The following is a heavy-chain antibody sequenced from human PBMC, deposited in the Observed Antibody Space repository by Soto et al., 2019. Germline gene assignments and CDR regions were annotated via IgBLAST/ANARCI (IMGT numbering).Heavy chain of an antibody. J-gene: IGHJ4*02. CDR3: ARHAGYDSVWGESDGSDS. D-gene: IGHD3-16*01. V-gene: IGHV4-39*01. Sequence: QLQLQESGPGLVKPSETLSLACTVSGGSISSNSYYWDWIRQPPGKGLEWIGSLFYSGATYHNPSLQCRVTISVDTSKNQFSLHLSSVTAAHAAVYYCARHAGYDSVWGESDGSDSWGQGTLVTVSS. CDR2: LFYSGAT. CDR1: GGSISSNSYY.